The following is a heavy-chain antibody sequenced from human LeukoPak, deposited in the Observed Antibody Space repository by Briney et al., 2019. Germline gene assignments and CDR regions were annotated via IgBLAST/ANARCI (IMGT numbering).Heavy chain of an antibody. Sequence: ASVKVSCKASGYTFTSYYMHWVRQAPEQGLEWMGIINPSGGSTSYAQKFQGRVTMTRDTSTSTAYMELSSLRSEDTAVYYCARVRESSWFDPWGQGTLVTVSS. CDR2: INPSGGST. CDR1: GYTFTSYY. J-gene: IGHJ5*02. CDR3: ARVRESSWFDP. V-gene: IGHV1-46*01. D-gene: IGHD2/OR15-2a*01.